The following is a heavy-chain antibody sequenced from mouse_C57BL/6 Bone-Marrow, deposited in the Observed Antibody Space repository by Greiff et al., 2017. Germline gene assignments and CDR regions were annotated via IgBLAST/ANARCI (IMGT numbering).Heavy chain of an antibody. CDR3: AGQASVITTVPYFDY. J-gene: IGHJ2*01. CDR2: IYPRSGNT. Sequence: QVQLQQSGAELARPGASVKLSCKASGYTFTSYGISWVKQRTGQGLEWIGEIYPRSGNTYYNEKFKGKATLTADKSASTAYMELRSLTSEDSAVYFCAGQASVITTVPYFDYWGQGTTLTVSS. V-gene: IGHV1-81*01. CDR1: GYTFTSYG. D-gene: IGHD1-1*01.